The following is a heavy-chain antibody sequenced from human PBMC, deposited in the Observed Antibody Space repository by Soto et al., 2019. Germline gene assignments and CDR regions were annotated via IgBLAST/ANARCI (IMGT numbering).Heavy chain of an antibody. CDR1: GFTFSSYE. D-gene: IGHD3-9*01. J-gene: IGHJ6*02. V-gene: IGHV3-48*03. CDR3: ARVWVARYFHWSGAMDV. Sequence: VRLSCAACGFTFSSYEMNWVRQAPGKGLEWVSYISSSGSTIYYADSVKGRFTISRDNAKNSLYLQMNSLRAEDTAVYYCARVWVARYFHWSGAMDVCGQGTPATVS. CDR2: ISSSGSTI.